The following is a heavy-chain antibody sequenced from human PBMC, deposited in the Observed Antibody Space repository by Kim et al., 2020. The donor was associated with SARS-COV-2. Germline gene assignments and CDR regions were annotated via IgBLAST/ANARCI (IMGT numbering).Heavy chain of an antibody. CDR3: ARVQTGERPDWYFDL. CDR2: TYYRSKWYT. J-gene: IGHJ2*01. D-gene: IGHD7-27*01. CDR1: GDSVSSNCAA. Sequence: SQTLSLTCAISGDSVSSNCAAWNSIRQSPSRGLEWLGRTYYRSKWYTDYAVSVKSRLTINPDTSKNQFSLQLNSVTPEDTAVYYCARVQTGERPDWYFDLWGRGNLVTVSS. V-gene: IGHV6-1*01.